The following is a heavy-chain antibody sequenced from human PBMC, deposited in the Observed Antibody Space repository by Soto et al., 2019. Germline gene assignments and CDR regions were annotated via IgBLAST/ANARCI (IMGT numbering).Heavy chain of an antibody. J-gene: IGHJ4*02. CDR1: GGSISSSSYY. V-gene: IGHV4-39*01. Sequence: QLQLQESGPGLVKPSETLSLTCTVSGGSISSSSYYWGWIRQPPGKGLEWIGSIYYSGGTYYNPSLKSRVAISVDTSQTQFCLKLSSVTAADTAVYYCARPSGSYLYYFDSWGQGTLVTVSS. CDR3: ARPSGSYLYYFDS. CDR2: IYYSGGT. D-gene: IGHD1-26*01.